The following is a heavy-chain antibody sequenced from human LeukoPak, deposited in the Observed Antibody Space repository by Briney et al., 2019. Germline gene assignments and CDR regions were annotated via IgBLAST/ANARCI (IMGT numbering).Heavy chain of an antibody. D-gene: IGHD3-9*01. V-gene: IGHV1-69*13. CDR1: GGTFSSYA. CDR3: AIFCAPTTAYDILTVVGMDV. J-gene: IGHJ6*04. CDR2: IIPIFGTA. Sequence: ASVKVSCKASGGTFSSYAISWVRQAPGQGLEWMEGIIPIFGTANYAQKFQGRVTITADESTSTAYMELSSLRSEDTAVYYCAIFCAPTTAYDILTVVGMDVWGKGTTVTVSS.